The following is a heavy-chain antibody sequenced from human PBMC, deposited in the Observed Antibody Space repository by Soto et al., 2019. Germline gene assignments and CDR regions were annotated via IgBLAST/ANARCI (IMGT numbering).Heavy chain of an antibody. CDR1: GFTFTTFG. V-gene: IGHV3-30*18. J-gene: IGHJ6*02. CDR2: ISYDGHNK. CDR3: GKDLQAYGDYNYYYYGMDV. Sequence: QVQLVESGGGVVQPGGSLRLSCTASGFTFTTFGIHWVRQAPGKGLEWVALISYDGHNKYYSDSVKGRFTISRDNYKNTLSLKMNSLRAEKTAVYYCGKDLQAYGDYNYYYYGMDVWGQGTTVSVSS. D-gene: IGHD4-17*01.